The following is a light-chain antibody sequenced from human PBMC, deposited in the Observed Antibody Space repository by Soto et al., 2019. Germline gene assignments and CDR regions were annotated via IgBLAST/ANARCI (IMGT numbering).Light chain of an antibody. CDR3: QQYNTYWT. J-gene: IGKJ1*01. CDR2: KAS. CDR1: QSVSGW. Sequence: DIQMTQSPSTLSASVGDRVTITCRASQSVSGWLAWYQQKPGKAPNLLIYKASSLESGVPSRFSCSGSGTEFTLTISGLQPDDSATYYCQQYNTYWTFGQGTKVEIK. V-gene: IGKV1-5*03.